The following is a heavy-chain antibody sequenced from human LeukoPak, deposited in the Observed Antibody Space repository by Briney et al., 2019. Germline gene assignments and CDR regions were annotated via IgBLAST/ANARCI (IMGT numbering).Heavy chain of an antibody. Sequence: ASVKVSCKASGYTFTSYGISWVRQAPGQGLEWMGWISPYNGNTNYPQTLQAIVTITTDTSTSTAYMELRSLRSDDTAVYYCARAMITFGAVYNWFDPWGQGTLVTVSS. J-gene: IGHJ5*02. CDR3: ARAMITFGAVYNWFDP. CDR2: ISPYNGNT. V-gene: IGHV1-18*01. CDR1: GYTFTSYG. D-gene: IGHD3-16*01.